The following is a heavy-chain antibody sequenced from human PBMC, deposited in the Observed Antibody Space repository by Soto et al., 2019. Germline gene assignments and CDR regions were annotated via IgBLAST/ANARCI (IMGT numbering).Heavy chain of an antibody. D-gene: IGHD2-15*01. CDR3: ARGRGYCNVGSGSGAFDM. CDR1: GLSFSSDS. CDR2: ISGSSSYI. Sequence: EVQLVESGGGLVKPGGSLRLSCTASGLSFSSDSMNWVRQAPGKGLEWVSSISGSSSYIYYADSVKGRFTISRDNAKNSVYLQMNSLRADDTAVYYCARGRGYCNVGSGSGAFDMCGQGTMVTVSS. J-gene: IGHJ3*02. V-gene: IGHV3-21*01.